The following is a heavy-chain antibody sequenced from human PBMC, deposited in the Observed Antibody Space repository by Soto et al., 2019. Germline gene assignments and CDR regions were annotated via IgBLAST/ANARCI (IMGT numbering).Heavy chain of an antibody. J-gene: IGHJ1*01. CDR2: INHSGST. V-gene: IGHV4-34*01. CDR3: ARGRGYSSGWYGY. CDR1: GGSFSGYY. D-gene: IGHD6-19*01. Sequence: QVQLQQWGAGLLKPSETLSLTCAVYGGSFSGYYWSWIRQPPGNGLEWIGEINHSGSTNYNRSLKSRLTISVDTSKNQFSLKLSSMTAADTAVYYCARGRGYSSGWYGYWGQCTLVTVSS.